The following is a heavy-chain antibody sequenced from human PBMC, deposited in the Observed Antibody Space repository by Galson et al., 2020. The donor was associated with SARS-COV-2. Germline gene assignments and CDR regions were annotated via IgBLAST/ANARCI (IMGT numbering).Heavy chain of an antibody. D-gene: IGHD6-13*01. V-gene: IGHV3-30*03. CDR3: ARGCPAGTFCYYMDV. CDR1: AFTFSTHG. Sequence: GGSLRLSCAASAFTFSTHGMHWVRQAPGKGLEWVAMISHDGSDYNYADSVKGRFTISRDNSKNTVYLQMDSLRVEDTALYYCARGCPAGTFCYYMDVWGKGTTVTVSS. CDR2: ISHDGSDY. J-gene: IGHJ6*03.